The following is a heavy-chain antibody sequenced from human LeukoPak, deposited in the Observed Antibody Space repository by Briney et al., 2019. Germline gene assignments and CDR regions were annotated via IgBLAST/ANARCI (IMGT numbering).Heavy chain of an antibody. J-gene: IGHJ3*02. D-gene: IGHD5-12*01. CDR3: AKGYSGYDYAFDI. CDR1: VSTYG. Sequence: GGSLRLSCAASVSTYGIHWIRQAPGKGLEWVAVISYDGRTEKYGDSVKGRFTISRDNSKNTVYLQMNSLRAEDTAVYYCAKGYSGYDYAFDIWGQGTMVTVSS. V-gene: IGHV3-30*18. CDR2: ISYDGRTE.